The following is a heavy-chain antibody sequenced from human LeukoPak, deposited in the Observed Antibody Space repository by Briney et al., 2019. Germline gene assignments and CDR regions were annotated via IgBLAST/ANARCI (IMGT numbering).Heavy chain of an antibody. CDR2: ISGSGTVT. J-gene: IGHJ4*02. CDR3: AKTSVGEGRIIGSGYFDN. Sequence: GGSLSLSCAASGFTFSNHATNWVRQAPGKGLEWVSIISGSGTVTYYADSVKGRFTISRDNSRNTLYLQMNSLRAEDTALYYCAKTSVGEGRIIGSGYFDNWGQGTLVTVSS. CDR1: GFTFSNHA. V-gene: IGHV3-23*01. D-gene: IGHD2-15*01.